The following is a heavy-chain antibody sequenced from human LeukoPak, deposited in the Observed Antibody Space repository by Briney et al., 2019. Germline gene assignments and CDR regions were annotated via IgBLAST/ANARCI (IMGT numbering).Heavy chain of an antibody. V-gene: IGHV4-34*01. CDR3: ARGWVY. D-gene: IGHD7-27*01. CDR2: INHSGST. Sequence: SETLSLTCAVYGGSFSGYYWSWIRQPPGKGLEWIGEINHSGSTNYNPSLKSRVTISVDTSKNQFSLKLSSVTAADTAVYYGARGWVYWGQGTLVTVSS. J-gene: IGHJ4*02. CDR1: GGSFSGYY.